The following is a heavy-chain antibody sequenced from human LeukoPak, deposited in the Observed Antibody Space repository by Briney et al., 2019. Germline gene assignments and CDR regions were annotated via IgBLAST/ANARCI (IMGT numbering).Heavy chain of an antibody. CDR2: IYYSGST. D-gene: IGHD5-24*01. CDR3: ARVRDGYNRYWYFDL. V-gene: IGHV4-39*07. CDR1: GGSISSGPHY. Sequence: SETLSLTCTVSGGSISSGPHYWGWIRQSPGKGLEWIGSIYYSGSTDYNPSLKSRVTISVDTSKNQISLKLSSVTAADTAVYYCARVRDGYNRYWYFDLWGRGTLVTVSS. J-gene: IGHJ2*01.